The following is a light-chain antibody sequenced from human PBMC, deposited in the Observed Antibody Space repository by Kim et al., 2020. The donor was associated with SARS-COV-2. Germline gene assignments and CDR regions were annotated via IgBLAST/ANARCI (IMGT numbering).Light chain of an antibody. CDR2: VHTDGSH. CDR1: RGHGRNT. J-gene: IGLJ3*02. Sequence: SVKLICTLDRGHGRNTIAGHQQRPERGPRFLMIVHTDGSHTKGDGIPDRFSGSSSGAERYLLISSLQSEDEADYYCQTWGTGIRVFGGGTQLTVL. CDR3: QTWGTGIRV. V-gene: IGLV4-69*01.